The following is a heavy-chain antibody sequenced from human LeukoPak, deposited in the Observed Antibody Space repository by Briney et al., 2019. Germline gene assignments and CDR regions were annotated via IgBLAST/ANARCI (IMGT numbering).Heavy chain of an antibody. CDR3: NTDINTIYDKVH. V-gene: IGHV3-15*01. CDR1: GLSFSGAW. D-gene: IGHD5/OR15-5a*01. J-gene: IGHJ4*02. Sequence: GGSLRLSCATSGLSFSGAWMTWVRQPPGKGLEWVGRITSRNDGETTHYAAPVKGRFTISRDDSKNTIYLQMNSLKTEDTAVCYCNTDINTIYDKVHWGQGTLVTVS. CDR2: ITSRNDGETT.